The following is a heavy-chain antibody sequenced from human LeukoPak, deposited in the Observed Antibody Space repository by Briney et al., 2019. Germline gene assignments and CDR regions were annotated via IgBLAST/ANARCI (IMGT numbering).Heavy chain of an antibody. J-gene: IGHJ5*02. V-gene: IGHV4-39*07. D-gene: IGHD2-8*01. CDR1: GGSISHSDYY. Sequence: SETLSLTCTVSGGSISHSDYYWAWIRQPPGKGLEWIGNIYYTGSSSYNSSLKSRVTMSVDTSKDQFSLQLTSVTAADTAVYYCARENYCTNGVCWAFDPWGQGTLVTVSS. CDR2: IYYTGSS. CDR3: ARENYCTNGVCWAFDP.